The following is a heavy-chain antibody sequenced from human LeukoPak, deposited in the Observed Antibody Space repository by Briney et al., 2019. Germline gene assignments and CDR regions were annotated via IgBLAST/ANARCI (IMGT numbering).Heavy chain of an antibody. CDR1: GGSISSSSYY. V-gene: IGHV4-39*01. CDR2: IYYSGST. J-gene: IGHJ6*03. Sequence: SETLSLTCTVSGGSISSSSYYWGWIRQPPGKGLEWIGSIYYSGSTYYTPYLKSRVTISVDTSKNQFSLKLSSVTAADTAVYYCARLYPHYYYYYMDVWGKGTTVTVSS. D-gene: IGHD2/OR15-2a*01. CDR3: ARLYPHYYYYYMDV.